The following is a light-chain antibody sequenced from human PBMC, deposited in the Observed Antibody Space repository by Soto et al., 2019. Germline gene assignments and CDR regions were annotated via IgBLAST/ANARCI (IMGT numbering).Light chain of an antibody. CDR3: QQLNSYPPWT. V-gene: IGKV1-9*01. Sequence: DIQLTQSPSFLSASVGDRVTITCRASQGISSYLAWYQQKPGKAPTLLIYAASTLQSGVPSRFSGSGSGTEFTLTISSLQPEDFATYYCQQLNSYPPWTFGQGTKVEIK. CDR2: AAS. J-gene: IGKJ1*01. CDR1: QGISSY.